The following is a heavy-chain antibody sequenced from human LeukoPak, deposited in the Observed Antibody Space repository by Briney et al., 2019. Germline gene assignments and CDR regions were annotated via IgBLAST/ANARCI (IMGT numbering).Heavy chain of an antibody. J-gene: IGHJ4*02. D-gene: IGHD3-22*01. CDR2: ISWNSGSI. Sequence: GGSLRLSCAASGFTFDDYAMHWVRQAPGKGLEWVSGISWNSGSIGYADSVKGRFTISRDNAKNSLYLQVNSLRAEDTALYYCAKGNYYDSSGYYGYWGQGTLVTVSS. CDR3: AKGNYYDSSGYYGY. CDR1: GFTFDDYA. V-gene: IGHV3-9*01.